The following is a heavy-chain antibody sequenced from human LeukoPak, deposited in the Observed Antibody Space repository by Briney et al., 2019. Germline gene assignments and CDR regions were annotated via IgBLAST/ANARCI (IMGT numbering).Heavy chain of an antibody. CDR3: ASYSYYYDSSGYFDY. J-gene: IGHJ4*02. D-gene: IGHD3-22*01. Sequence: SETLSLTCAVSGYSITSSSWWGWIRQPPGKGLEWIGYIYHSGTTYYNPSLQSRVTMSVDTSKNQFSLKLSSVTAVDTAVYYCASYSYYYDSSGYFDYWGQGTLVTVSS. CDR1: GYSITSSSW. V-gene: IGHV4-28*01. CDR2: IYHSGTT.